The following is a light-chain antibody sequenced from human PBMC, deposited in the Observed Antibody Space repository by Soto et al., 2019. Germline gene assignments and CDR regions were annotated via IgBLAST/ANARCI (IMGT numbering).Light chain of an antibody. V-gene: IGKV3-20*01. CDR2: GAS. CDR3: QQYGSSRT. CDR1: QSVSSSY. J-gene: IGKJ1*01. Sequence: EIVLTQCPGTVSLSPGERATLSCRASQSVSSSYLAWYQQKPGQAPRLLIYGASSRATGIPDRFSGSGSGTDFTLTISRLEPEDFAVYYCQQYGSSRTFGQGTKVDIK.